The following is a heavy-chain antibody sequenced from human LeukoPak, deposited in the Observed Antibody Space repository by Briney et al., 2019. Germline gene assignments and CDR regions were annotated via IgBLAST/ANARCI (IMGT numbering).Heavy chain of an antibody. D-gene: IGHD3-3*01. Sequence: SETLSLTCTVSGGSISSYYWSWIRQPPGKGLEWIGYIYYSGSTNYNPSLKSRVTISVDTSKNQFSLKLSSVTAADTAVYYCARVLRLRFLEWFIDYWGQGTLVTVSS. J-gene: IGHJ4*02. V-gene: IGHV4-59*01. CDR3: ARVLRLRFLEWFIDY. CDR1: GGSISSYY. CDR2: IYYSGST.